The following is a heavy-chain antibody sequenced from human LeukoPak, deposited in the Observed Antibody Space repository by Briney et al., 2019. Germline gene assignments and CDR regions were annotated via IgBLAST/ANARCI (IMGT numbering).Heavy chain of an antibody. J-gene: IGHJ6*03. D-gene: IGHD1-26*01. CDR3: ARTGAGYYYYYMDV. V-gene: IGHV4-38-2*02. CDR1: GYSISSGYY. Sequence: SETLSLTCIVSGYSISSGYYWGWIRQPPGRGLEWIGTIYRSGSTYSNPSLRGRVTISVDTSKNQFSLKLSSVTAADTAVYYCARTGAGYYYYYMDVWGKGTTVTVSS. CDR2: IYRSGST.